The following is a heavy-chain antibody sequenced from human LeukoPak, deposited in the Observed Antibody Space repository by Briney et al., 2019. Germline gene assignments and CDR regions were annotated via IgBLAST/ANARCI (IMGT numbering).Heavy chain of an antibody. Sequence: AGGSLRLSCAASGFTFSNYGIHWVRQAPGKGLEWVAVIWYDGSNKYYADSVKGRFTIPRDNSKNTLYLQMNSLRVEDTAVYYCARGRPHGNDYWGQGTLVTVSS. J-gene: IGHJ4*02. V-gene: IGHV3-33*01. CDR1: GFTFSNYG. CDR2: IWYDGSNK. D-gene: IGHD4-23*01. CDR3: ARGRPHGNDY.